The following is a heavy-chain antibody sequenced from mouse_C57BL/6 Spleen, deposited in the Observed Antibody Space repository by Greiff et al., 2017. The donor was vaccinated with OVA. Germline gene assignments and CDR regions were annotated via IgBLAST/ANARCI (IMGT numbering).Heavy chain of an antibody. CDR3: ARSSDGYYPWFAY. V-gene: IGHV5-17*01. Sequence: EVKLVESGGGLVKPGGSLKLSCAASGFTFSDYGMHWVRQAPEKGLEWVAYISSGSSTIYYADTVKGRFTISRDNAKNTLFLQMTSLRSEDTAMYYCARSSDGYYPWFAYWGQGTLVTVSA. D-gene: IGHD2-3*01. CDR1: GFTFSDYG. J-gene: IGHJ3*01. CDR2: ISSGSSTI.